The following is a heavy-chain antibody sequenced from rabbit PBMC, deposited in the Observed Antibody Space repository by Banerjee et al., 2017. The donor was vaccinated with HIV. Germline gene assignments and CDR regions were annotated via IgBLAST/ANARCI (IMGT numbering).Heavy chain of an antibody. J-gene: IGHJ3*01. CDR1: GFDFSNYYM. V-gene: IGHV1S45*01. CDR3: ARESGSAGAGYAL. D-gene: IGHD6-1*01. Sequence: QEQLKETGGGLVQPGGSLTLSCKASGFDFSNYYMSWVRQAPGKGLEWIACINTSSGNTVYATWAKGRFTISKTSWTTVTLQMTSLTAADTATYFCARESGSAGAGYALWGQGTLVTVS. CDR2: INTSSGNT.